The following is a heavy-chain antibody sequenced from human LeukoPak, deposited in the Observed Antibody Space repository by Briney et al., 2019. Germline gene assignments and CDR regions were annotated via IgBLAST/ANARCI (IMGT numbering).Heavy chain of an antibody. J-gene: IGHJ4*02. Sequence: GGALRLSCVGTVFTFSDAWMNRGRPSPGEGREWGCRIKSKTEGGTTDYAAPVKGRFTISRDDSKSTLYMQMNSLKTEDTAVYSCTTAYYYGNSGYYHWGQGT. CDR2: IKSKTEGGTT. CDR3: TTAYYYGNSGYYH. D-gene: IGHD3-22*01. V-gene: IGHV3-15*01. CDR1: VFTFSDAW.